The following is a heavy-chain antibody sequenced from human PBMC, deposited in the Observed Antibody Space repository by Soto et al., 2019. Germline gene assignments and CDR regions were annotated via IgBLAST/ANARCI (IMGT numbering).Heavy chain of an antibody. CDR3: AREQKVAGKGRLFDS. V-gene: IGHV1-2*02. CDR2: IRAISGAT. D-gene: IGHD6-19*01. J-gene: IGHJ4*02. CDR1: GFTFTDHF. Sequence: QVQLVQSGPEVKKPGTSVKVSCQAFGFTFTDHFIHWVRQAPGQGLAWMGWIRAISGATDYAQRFQGRVTMTRDTTISTAYMELSGLSPDDTAEYFCAREQKVAGKGRLFDSWGQGTLVTVSS.